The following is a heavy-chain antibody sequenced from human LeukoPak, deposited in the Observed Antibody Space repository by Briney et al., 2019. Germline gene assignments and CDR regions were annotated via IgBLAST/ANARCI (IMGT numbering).Heavy chain of an antibody. CDR2: IGLGSGDT. CDR1: GFTFSSST. J-gene: IGHJ5*02. Sequence: SVKVSCKTSGFTFSSSTVQWVRQARGQRLEWLGWIGLGSGDTRYAQRVQERLTLTRDMSTNTAYMELSSLRSEDTAVYYCVAERYSDGCCWFDPWGQGTLVTVSS. CDR3: VAERYSDGCCWFDP. D-gene: IGHD6-25*01. V-gene: IGHV1-58*01.